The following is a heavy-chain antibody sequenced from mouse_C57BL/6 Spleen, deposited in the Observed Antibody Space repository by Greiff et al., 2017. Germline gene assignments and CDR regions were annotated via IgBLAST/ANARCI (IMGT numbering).Heavy chain of an antibody. V-gene: IGHV10-1*01. CDR2: IRSKSNNYAT. Sequence: EVQLVESGGGLVQPKGSLKLSCAASGFSFNTYAMNWVRQAPGKGLEWVARIRSKSNNYATYYADSVKDRFTISRDDSESMLYLQMNNLKTEDTAMYYCVRRGSSGYGFAYWGQGTLVTVSA. J-gene: IGHJ3*01. D-gene: IGHD3-2*02. CDR1: GFSFNTYA. CDR3: VRRGSSGYGFAY.